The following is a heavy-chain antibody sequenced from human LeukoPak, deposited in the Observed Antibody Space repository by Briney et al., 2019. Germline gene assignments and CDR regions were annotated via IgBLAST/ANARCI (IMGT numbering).Heavy chain of an antibody. D-gene: IGHD1-26*01. V-gene: IGHV3-23*01. CDR3: AKDRIGTMGATSNWFDP. Sequence: GGSLRLSCAASGFTFRRYAMSWVRQTPGKGLEWVSAISGSGGSTYYADTVKGRFTISRDNSKNMLFLQMNNLRAGDTAVYYCAKDRIGTMGATSNWFDPWGQGTLVTVSS. J-gene: IGHJ5*02. CDR2: ISGSGGST. CDR1: GFTFRRYA.